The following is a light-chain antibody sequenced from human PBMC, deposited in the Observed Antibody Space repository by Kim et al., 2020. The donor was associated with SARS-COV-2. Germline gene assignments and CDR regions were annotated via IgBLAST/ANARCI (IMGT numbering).Light chain of an antibody. CDR1: TKNVCHQG. V-gene: IGLV10-54*01. CDR3: SAWDSSLSAVV. J-gene: IGLJ2*01. CDR2: RNN. Sequence: QTATLTCTVNTKNVCHQGAASLQHHQGHPPKLLSYRNNSRPSGISERLSASRSGNTAALTITGLQPEDEADYYCSAWDSSLSAVVFGGGTKVTVL.